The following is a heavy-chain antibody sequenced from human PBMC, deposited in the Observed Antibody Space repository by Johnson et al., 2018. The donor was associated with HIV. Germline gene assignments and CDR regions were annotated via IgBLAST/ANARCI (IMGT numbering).Heavy chain of an antibody. V-gene: IGHV3-30*14. CDR3: AGGGSIAARREAFDI. D-gene: IGHD6-6*01. CDR2: ISYDGSNK. Sequence: QMLLVESGGALVQPGRSLRLSCVVSGFNFSSYDIDWVRQAPGKGLEWLAAISYDGSNKFYADSVKGRFTISRDNSKNTVYLQMNSLRPEDTAVNYCAGGGSIAARREAFDIWGQGTMVIVSS. CDR1: GFNFSSYD. J-gene: IGHJ3*02.